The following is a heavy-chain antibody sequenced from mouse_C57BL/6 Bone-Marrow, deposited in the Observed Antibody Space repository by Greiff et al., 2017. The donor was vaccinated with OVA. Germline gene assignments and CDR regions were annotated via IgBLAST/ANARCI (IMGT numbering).Heavy chain of an antibody. CDR3: ARLGLDY. D-gene: IGHD4-1*01. CDR1: GYTFTSYW. Sequence: VQLVESGAELVMPGASVKLSCKASGYTFTSYWMHWVKQRPGQGLEWIGEIDPSDSYTNYNQKFKGKSTLTVDKSSSTAYMQLSSLTSEDSAVYYCARLGLDYWGQGTTLTVSS. V-gene: IGHV1-69*01. J-gene: IGHJ2*01. CDR2: IDPSDSYT.